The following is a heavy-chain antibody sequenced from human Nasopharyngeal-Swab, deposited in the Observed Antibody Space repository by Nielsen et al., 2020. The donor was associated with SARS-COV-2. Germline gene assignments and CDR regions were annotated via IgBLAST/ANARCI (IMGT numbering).Heavy chain of an antibody. J-gene: IGHJ6*03. D-gene: IGHD5-24*01. CDR3: AKSRGDTTMAHYYYYLDV. Sequence: LTCAVSGLPFNNYAATWVRQAPGKGLGWVSIISSSGTDTYYADYVKGRFTISRDNSKNTLYLQMNSLRAEDSAIYYCAKSRGDTTMAHYYYYLDVWGKGTTVTVSS. V-gene: IGHV3-23*01. CDR2: ISSSGTDT. CDR1: GLPFNNYA.